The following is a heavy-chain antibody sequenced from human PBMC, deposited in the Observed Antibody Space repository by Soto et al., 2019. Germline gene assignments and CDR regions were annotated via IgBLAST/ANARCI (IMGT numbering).Heavy chain of an antibody. CDR2: INPSGGST. CDR3: ANAVAGTLLYGMDV. CDR1: GYTFTSYY. J-gene: IGHJ6*02. V-gene: IGHV1-46*01. D-gene: IGHD6-19*01. Sequence: VSVKVSCKASGYTFTSYYMHWVRQAPEQGLEWIRIINPSGGSTSYAQKFQGRVTMTRDTSTSTVYMELSSLRSEDTAVYYCANAVAGTLLYGMDVWGQGTTVTVSS.